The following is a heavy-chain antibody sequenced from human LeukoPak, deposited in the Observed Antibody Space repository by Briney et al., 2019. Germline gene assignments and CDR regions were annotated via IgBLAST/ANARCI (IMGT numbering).Heavy chain of an antibody. J-gene: IGHJ4*02. CDR3: ARRPPDYYASGSYFDY. CDR1: GGSISSYY. V-gene: IGHV4-59*08. D-gene: IGHD3-10*01. Sequence: SETLSLTCTVSGGSISSYYWSWIRQPPGKGLEWIGYAHYSGSTNYNPSLKSRVTISVDTSKKQFSLRLSSVTAADTAVYYCARRPPDYYASGSYFDYWGQGTLVTVSS. CDR2: AHYSGST.